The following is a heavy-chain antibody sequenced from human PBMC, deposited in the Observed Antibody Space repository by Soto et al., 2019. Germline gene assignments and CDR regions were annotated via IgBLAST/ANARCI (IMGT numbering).Heavy chain of an antibody. CDR3: ARENCGGDCYASSSYGMDV. D-gene: IGHD2-21*02. J-gene: IGHJ6*02. CDR1: GFTFSSYG. Sequence: PGGSLRLSCAASGFTFSSYGMHWVRQAPGKGLEWVAVIWYEGSNKYYADSVKGRFTISRDNSKNKLYLQMNSLRAEDTAVYYCARENCGGDCYASSSYGMDVWGQGTTVTVSS. V-gene: IGHV3-33*01. CDR2: IWYEGSNK.